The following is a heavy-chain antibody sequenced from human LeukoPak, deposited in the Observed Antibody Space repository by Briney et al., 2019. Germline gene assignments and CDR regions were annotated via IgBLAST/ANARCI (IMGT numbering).Heavy chain of an antibody. V-gene: IGHV1-18*01. CDR3: ARDLLAPDY. D-gene: IGHD1-26*01. J-gene: IGHJ4*02. Sequence: ASVTVSCKASGYTFTSYGISWVRQAPGQGLEWMGWISAYNGNTNYAQKLQGRVTITTDTSTSTAYMELYSLRYDDTAVYHCARDLLAPDYWGQGTLVTVSS. CDR2: ISAYNGNT. CDR1: GYTFTSYG.